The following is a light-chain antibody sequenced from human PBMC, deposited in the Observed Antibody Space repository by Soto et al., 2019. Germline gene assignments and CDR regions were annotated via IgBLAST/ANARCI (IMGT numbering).Light chain of an antibody. CDR2: AAS. CDR3: QQTSSFPLP. CDR1: QSISNW. J-gene: IGKJ4*01. V-gene: IGKV1-12*01. Sequence: DIQMTQSPSSVSASVGDRVTITCRASQSISNWLAWYQQRPGEAPKFLIYAASRLQSGVPSRFSGSGSGTDFTLTISSLQPEDFATYYCQQTSSFPLPFGGGTKVEIE.